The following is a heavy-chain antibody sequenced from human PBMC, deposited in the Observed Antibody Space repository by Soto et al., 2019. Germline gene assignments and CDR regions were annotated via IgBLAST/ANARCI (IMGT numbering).Heavy chain of an antibody. CDR1: GDRFSRNSAA. J-gene: IGHJ6*02. CDR3: ATGQSYYDFWSGYPYYYGMDV. Sequence: PSQSLSLTCAISGDRFSRNSAAWNWIRQSPSRGLEWLGMTYYRSKWYNDYAVSLKSRITINPDTSKNQFSLQLNSVTPEDTAVYYCATGQSYYDFWSGYPYYYGMDVWGQGTTVTVSS. V-gene: IGHV6-1*01. CDR2: TYYRSKWYN. D-gene: IGHD3-3*01.